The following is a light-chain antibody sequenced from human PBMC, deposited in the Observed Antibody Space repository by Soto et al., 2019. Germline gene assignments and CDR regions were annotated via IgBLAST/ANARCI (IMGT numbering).Light chain of an antibody. CDR3: QQYNNYSWT. Sequence: DIPMTQSPSTLSASVGDRVTITCRASQSISTWLAWYQQKPWKAPKLLIYDASSLESGVPSRFSGSGSGTEFTLTISSLQPDDFATYYCQQYNNYSWTFGQGTKVEIK. CDR1: QSISTW. CDR2: DAS. V-gene: IGKV1-5*01. J-gene: IGKJ1*01.